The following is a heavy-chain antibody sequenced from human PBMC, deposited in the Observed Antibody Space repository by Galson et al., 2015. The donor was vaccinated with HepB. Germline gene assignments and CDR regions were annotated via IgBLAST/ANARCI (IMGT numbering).Heavy chain of an antibody. Sequence: SLRLSCAASGFTFSEAWMSWVRQTPGKGLEWVGRIKSKTDGGTTDYAAPVKGKFTISRDDSRNTLYLQMNSLKTEDTAVYYCITGNYYDSSGNRKMGYFQHWGQGTLVTVSS. CDR2: IKSKTDGGTT. CDR3: ITGNYYDSSGNRKMGYFQH. V-gene: IGHV3-15*01. J-gene: IGHJ1*01. CDR1: GFTFSEAW. D-gene: IGHD3-22*01.